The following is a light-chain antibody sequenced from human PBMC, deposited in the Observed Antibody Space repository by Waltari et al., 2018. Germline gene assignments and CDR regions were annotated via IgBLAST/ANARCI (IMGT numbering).Light chain of an antibody. CDR2: AAS. Sequence: DIQMTQSPSSVSASVGDRVTITCRASHDISDWVGWYQLKPGKAPKLLIYAASSLQSGVPSRFSGSGSGREFTLTISSLQPEDFATYFCQQANNPPTFGGGTKVEI. J-gene: IGKJ4*01. V-gene: IGKV1-12*01. CDR3: QQANNPPT. CDR1: HDISDW.